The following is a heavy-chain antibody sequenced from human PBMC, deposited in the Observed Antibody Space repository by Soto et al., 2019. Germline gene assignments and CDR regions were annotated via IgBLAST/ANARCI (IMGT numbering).Heavy chain of an antibody. D-gene: IGHD3-10*01. V-gene: IGHV4-39*01. CDR3: SRHGLQTGVNWYGGVSWFDL. J-gene: IGHJ5*02. CDR2: IYYTGST. CDR1: GAAINGGGYF. Sequence: SETLSLTCSVSGAAINGGGYFWGWARQPPGRGLEWIGSIYYTGSTSLSPSLRSRVTMSVDTSNNQFSMKLRSLTAADTAVYFCSRHGLQTGVNWYGGVSWFDLWGQGILVTVSS.